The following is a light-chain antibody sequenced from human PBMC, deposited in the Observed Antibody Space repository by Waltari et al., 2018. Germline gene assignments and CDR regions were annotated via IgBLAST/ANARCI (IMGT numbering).Light chain of an antibody. CDR3: QQYYSNPAT. J-gene: IGKJ1*01. CDR2: AAS. Sequence: AIRITQSPSSLSASTGDRVTITCRASQGISSYLAWYQQKPGKAPKVPIYAASTLQSGVPSRLSGSGSGTDFTLTISCLQSEDFAIYYCQQYYSNPATFGQGTKVEIK. CDR1: QGISSY. V-gene: IGKV1-8*01.